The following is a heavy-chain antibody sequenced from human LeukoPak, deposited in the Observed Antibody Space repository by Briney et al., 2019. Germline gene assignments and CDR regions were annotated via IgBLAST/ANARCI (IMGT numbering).Heavy chain of an antibody. CDR1: GGTFSSYA. CDR2: IIPIFGTA. V-gene: IGHV1-69*05. CDR3: AIQDTAMVSCFHY. Sequence: AASVKVSCKASGGTFSSYAISWVRQAPGQGLEWMGGIIPIFGTADYAQKFQGRVTITTDESTSTAYMELSSLKSQDTAVYYCAIQDTAMVSCFHYWRQGTLVTVSS. D-gene: IGHD5-18*01. J-gene: IGHJ4*02.